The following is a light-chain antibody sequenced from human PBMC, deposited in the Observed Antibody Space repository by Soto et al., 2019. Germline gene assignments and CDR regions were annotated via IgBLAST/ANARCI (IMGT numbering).Light chain of an antibody. Sequence: QSALTQPPSASGSPGQSVTISCTGTSSDIGVYDFVSWYQQHPGKAPKVIIYQVNKRPSGVPDRFSGSKSGNTASLTVSGLRPEDEADYYCSAYRSSTTLVFGGGTKLTVL. J-gene: IGLJ2*01. V-gene: IGLV2-8*01. CDR1: SSDIGVYDF. CDR2: QVN. CDR3: SAYRSSTTLV.